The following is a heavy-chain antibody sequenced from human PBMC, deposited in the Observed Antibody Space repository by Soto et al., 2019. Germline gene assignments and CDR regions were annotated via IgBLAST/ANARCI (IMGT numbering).Heavy chain of an antibody. Sequence: SETLSLTCTFSAYSISSYYWSWIRQPPGKGLEWIGYIYYSGTTNYHPSLKSRVTTSLDTSKNQFSLKLSSVTAADTAVYYCASMYSSSWYYFDYWGQGILV. J-gene: IGHJ4*02. D-gene: IGHD6-13*01. CDR3: ASMYSSSWYYFDY. CDR1: AYSISSYY. V-gene: IGHV4-59*01. CDR2: IYYSGTT.